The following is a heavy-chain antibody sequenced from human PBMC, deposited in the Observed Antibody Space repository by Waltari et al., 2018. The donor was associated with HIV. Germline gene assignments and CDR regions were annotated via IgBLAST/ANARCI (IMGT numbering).Heavy chain of an antibody. D-gene: IGHD6-13*01. V-gene: IGHV3-33*01. CDR1: GFTLRSYG. CDR3: ARKYSSSWGAPFDY. Sequence: QVQLVESGGGVVQPGRSLRLSCATSGFTLRSYGMHWARQAPGKGLEWIRVIWYDGSKKDYADSVKGRFTIAIDNSKNTLYLQRNSLRIEDTAVYYCARKYSSSWGAPFDYWGQGTLVTVSS. CDR2: IWYDGSKK. J-gene: IGHJ4*02.